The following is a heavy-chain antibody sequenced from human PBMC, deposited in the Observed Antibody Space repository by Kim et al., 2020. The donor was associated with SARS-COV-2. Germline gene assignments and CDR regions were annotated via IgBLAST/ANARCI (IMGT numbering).Heavy chain of an antibody. CDR2: INHSGST. Sequence: SETLSLTCAVYGGSFSGYYWSWIRQPPGKGLEWIGEINHSGSTNYNPSLKSRVTISVDTSKNQFSLKLSSVTAADTAVYYCARAPTGWLQGGSAGAFDYWGQGTLVSVSS. CDR1: GGSFSGYY. D-gene: IGHD5-12*01. CDR3: ARAPTGWLQGGSAGAFDY. V-gene: IGHV4-34*01. J-gene: IGHJ4*02.